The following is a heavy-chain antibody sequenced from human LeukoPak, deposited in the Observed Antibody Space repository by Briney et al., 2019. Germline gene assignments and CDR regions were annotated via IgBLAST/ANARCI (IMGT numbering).Heavy chain of an antibody. CDR1: GYTFTNYD. Sequence: ASVKVSCKASGYTFTNYDMNWVRQATGQGLEWMGWMNPNSGNTGYAQKFQGRVNMTRNTSISTAYMELSSLRSEDTAVYYCARAIAAAGSNWFDPWGQGTLVTVSS. V-gene: IGHV1-8*01. CDR2: MNPNSGNT. CDR3: ARAIAAAGSNWFDP. J-gene: IGHJ5*02. D-gene: IGHD6-13*01.